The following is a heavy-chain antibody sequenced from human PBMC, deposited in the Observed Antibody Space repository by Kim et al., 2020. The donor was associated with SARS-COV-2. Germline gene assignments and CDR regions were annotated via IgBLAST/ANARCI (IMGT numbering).Heavy chain of an antibody. D-gene: IGHD3-22*01. Sequence: SVKGRFTISRDNSKNTLYLQMNSLRAEDTAVYYCARDSTYYYDSSGMDVWGQGTTVTVSS. V-gene: IGHV3-30*07. J-gene: IGHJ6*02. CDR3: ARDSTYYYDSSGMDV.